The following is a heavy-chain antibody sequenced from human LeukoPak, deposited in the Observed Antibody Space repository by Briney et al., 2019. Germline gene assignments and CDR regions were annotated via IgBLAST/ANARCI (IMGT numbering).Heavy chain of an antibody. D-gene: IGHD6-19*01. V-gene: IGHV4-34*01. CDR1: GGSFSGYY. J-gene: IGHJ4*02. CDR2: INHSGST. CDR3: ARLQGIAVAGTDY. Sequence: SETLSLTCAVYGGSFSGYYWSWIRQPPGKGLEWIGEINHSGSTNYNPSLKSRVTISVDTSKNQFSLKLSSVTAADTAVYYCARLQGIAVAGTDYWGQGTLVTVSS.